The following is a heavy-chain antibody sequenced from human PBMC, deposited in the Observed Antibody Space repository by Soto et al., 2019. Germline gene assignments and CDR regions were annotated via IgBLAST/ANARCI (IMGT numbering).Heavy chain of an antibody. CDR2: IMPVFRRP. CDR3: ARDKDRPQLGGIYYYTLDV. J-gene: IGHJ6*02. D-gene: IGHD3-10*01. Sequence: QVQLVQSGAEVKKPGSSVKVSCKASGGTFRTSAISWVRQAPGQGLEWVGGIMPVFRRPKYAQNFQGRVTTTAEESTSTAYMELSSLRSDDTAVYYRARDKDRPQLGGIYYYTLDVWGQGTAVTVSS. V-gene: IGHV1-69*12. CDR1: GGTFRTSA.